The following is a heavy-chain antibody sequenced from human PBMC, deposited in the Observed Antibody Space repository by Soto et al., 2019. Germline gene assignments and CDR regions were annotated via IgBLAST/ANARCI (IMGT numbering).Heavy chain of an antibody. CDR2: ISYDGSNK. Sequence: GGSLRLSCAASGFTFSSYAMHWVRHAPGKGLEWVAVISYDGSNKYYADSVKGRFTISRDNSKNTLYLQMNSLRAEDTAVYYCAREELFHYYFDYWGQGTLVTVSS. CDR3: AREELFHYYFDY. V-gene: IGHV3-30-3*01. J-gene: IGHJ4*02. D-gene: IGHD3-10*01. CDR1: GFTFSSYA.